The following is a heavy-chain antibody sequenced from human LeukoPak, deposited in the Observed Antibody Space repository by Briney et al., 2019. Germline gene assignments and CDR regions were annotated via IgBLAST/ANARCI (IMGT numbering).Heavy chain of an antibody. J-gene: IGHJ6*02. CDR2: XSAYNGNT. D-gene: IGHD6-19*01. CDR3: ARDLLRYSSGYYYGMDV. CDR1: GYTFTSYG. V-gene: IGHV1-18*01. Sequence: ASVXXXXXXSGYTFTSYGIXWXRQAPGQGLEXXXWXSAYNGNTNYAQKLQGRVTMTTDTSTSTAYMELRSLRSDDTAVYYCARDLLRYSSGYYYGMDVWGQGTTVTVSS.